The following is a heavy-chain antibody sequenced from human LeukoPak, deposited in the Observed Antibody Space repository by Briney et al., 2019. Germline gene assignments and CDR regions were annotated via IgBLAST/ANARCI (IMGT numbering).Heavy chain of an antibody. CDR2: ISSSGSTI. CDR3: ARHPVTYPTTPIFDY. CDR1: GFTISDYY. D-gene: IGHD4-17*01. V-gene: IGHV3-11*01. J-gene: IGHJ4*02. Sequence: TAGGSLRLSCAASGFTISDYYMSWIRQAPGKGLEWVSYISSSGSTIYYAGSVKGRFTISRDNAKNSLYLQMNSLRAEDTAVYYCARHPVTYPTTPIFDYWGQGTLVTVSS.